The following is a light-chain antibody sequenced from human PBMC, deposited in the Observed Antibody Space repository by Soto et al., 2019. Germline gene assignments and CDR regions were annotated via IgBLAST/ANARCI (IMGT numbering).Light chain of an antibody. CDR3: SSDRSSSTLV. V-gene: IGLV2-14*01. CDR2: EVS. CDR1: SSDVGGYNY. Sequence: QSALTQPASVSGSPGQSITISCTGTSSDVGGYNYVSWYQQHPGKAPKLMIYEVSNRPSGVSNRFSGSKSGNTASLTISGLQAEDEADYYCSSDRSSSTLVFGGGTKVTVL. J-gene: IGLJ2*01.